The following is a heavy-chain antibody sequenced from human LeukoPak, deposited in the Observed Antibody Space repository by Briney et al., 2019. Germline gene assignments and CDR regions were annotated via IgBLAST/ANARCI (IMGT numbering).Heavy chain of an antibody. J-gene: IGHJ4*02. CDR3: AREAPGGYFDY. Sequence: GASVKVSFKASGYTFTTYFLHWVRQAPGQGLEWMGMINPSAGSTNYAQSFQGRVTMTRDTSTSTVYMELTSLTSEDTAVYYCAREAPGGYFDYWGQRTLVTVSS. D-gene: IGHD3-16*01. CDR2: INPSAGST. V-gene: IGHV1-46*01. CDR1: GYTFTTYF.